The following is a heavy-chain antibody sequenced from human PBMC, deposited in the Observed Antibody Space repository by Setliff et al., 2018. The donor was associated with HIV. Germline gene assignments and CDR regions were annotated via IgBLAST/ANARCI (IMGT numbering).Heavy chain of an antibody. Sequence: SETLSLTCTVSGGSISGHYWSWIRQTPGKGLEWIGYVYSNGNTDYNPSLKSRVTISVDTSKNQFSLKLNSVTTADTAVYYCARSRTSSGYYGVTGYGMDVWGQGTTVTSP. CDR2: VYSNGNT. CDR1: GGSISGHY. V-gene: IGHV4-59*11. CDR3: ARSRTSSGYYGVTGYGMDV. D-gene: IGHD3-22*01. J-gene: IGHJ6*02.